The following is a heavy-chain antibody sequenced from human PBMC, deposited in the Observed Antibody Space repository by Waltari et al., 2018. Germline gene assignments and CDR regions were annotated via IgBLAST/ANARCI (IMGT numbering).Heavy chain of an antibody. J-gene: IGHJ4*02. D-gene: IGHD6-13*01. CDR2: ISWDGGST. V-gene: IGHV3-43*01. CDR1: GFTFDAYT. Sequence: EVQLVESGGVVVQPGGSLRLSCAASGFTFDAYTMHWVRQAPGKGLEWVSLISWDGGSTYYADSVKGRFTISRDNSKNSLYLQMNSLRTEDTALYYCAAQQLALDYWGQGTLVTVSS. CDR3: AAQQLALDY.